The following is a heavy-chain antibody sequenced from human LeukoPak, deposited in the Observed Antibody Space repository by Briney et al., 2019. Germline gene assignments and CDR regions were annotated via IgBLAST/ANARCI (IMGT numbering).Heavy chain of an antibody. CDR3: AKGPLLWD. CDR2: INSNGGST. D-gene: IGHD2/OR15-2a*01. Sequence: GGSLRLSCTASGFTLSSYGIHWVRQAPGKGLEWVSAINSNGGSTYYADSVKGRFTISRDNSKNTLYLQMNSLRAEDTAVYYCAKGPLLWDWGQGTLVTVSS. J-gene: IGHJ4*02. V-gene: IGHV3-23*01. CDR1: GFTLSSYG.